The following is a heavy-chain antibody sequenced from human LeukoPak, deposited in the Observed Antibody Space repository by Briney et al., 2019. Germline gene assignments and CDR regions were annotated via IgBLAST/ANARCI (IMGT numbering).Heavy chain of an antibody. J-gene: IGHJ4*02. Sequence: GASVKVSCKASGFTLSDYYMHWVRQAPGQGLEWMGWINPNSGVTGYAQRFQGRVTMTRDTSINTAYMDLSRLTSDDTAVYYCATLRGSGSYGYFDYWGQGTLVTVSS. V-gene: IGHV1-2*02. CDR2: INPNSGVT. CDR3: ATLRGSGSYGYFDY. D-gene: IGHD1-26*01. CDR1: GFTLSDYY.